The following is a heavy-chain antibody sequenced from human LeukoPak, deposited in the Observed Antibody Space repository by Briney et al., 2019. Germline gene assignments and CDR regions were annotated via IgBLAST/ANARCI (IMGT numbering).Heavy chain of an antibody. D-gene: IGHD2-21*01. Sequence: PSETLSLTCTVSGVSISRTTYYWGWIRQPPGKGLEWIGTIYYSGSTYYNPSLKSRVTISVDTSKNQFSLKLISVTAADTAVYYCARPAVGGGDNNAFDIWGQGTMVTVSS. CDR1: GVSISRTTYY. CDR2: IYYSGST. CDR3: ARPAVGGGDNNAFDI. J-gene: IGHJ3*02. V-gene: IGHV4-39*01.